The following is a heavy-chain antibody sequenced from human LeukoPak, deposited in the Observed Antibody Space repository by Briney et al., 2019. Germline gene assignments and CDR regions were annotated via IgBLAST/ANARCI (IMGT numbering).Heavy chain of an antibody. J-gene: IGHJ3*02. Sequence: GGSLRLSCAASGFTFDDYGMSWVRQAPGKGLEWVSGINWNGGSTGYADSVKGRFTISRDNAKNSLYLQMNSLRAEDTAVYYCAKGKEYYYDSSGDAFDIWGQGTMVTVSS. CDR3: AKGKEYYYDSSGDAFDI. D-gene: IGHD3-22*01. CDR2: INWNGGST. CDR1: GFTFDDYG. V-gene: IGHV3-20*04.